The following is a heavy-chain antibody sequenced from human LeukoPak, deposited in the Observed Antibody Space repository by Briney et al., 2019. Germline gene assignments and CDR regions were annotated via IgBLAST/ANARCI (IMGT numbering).Heavy chain of an antibody. CDR1: GFTFISYG. CDR2: IRHDGRNK. D-gene: IGHD3-16*01. Sequence: GGSLRLSCAASGFTFISYGMHWVRQAPGKGLEWVAFIRHDGRNKYYADSVKGRFTISRENTKNMLHLQMNSLRVEGTAVFYCAKDWGWGFDYWGQGTLVTVSS. J-gene: IGHJ4*02. V-gene: IGHV3-30*02. CDR3: AKDWGWGFDY.